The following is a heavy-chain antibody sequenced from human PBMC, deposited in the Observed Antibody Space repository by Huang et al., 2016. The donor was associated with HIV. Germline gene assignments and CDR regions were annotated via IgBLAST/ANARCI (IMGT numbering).Heavy chain of an antibody. J-gene: IGHJ4*02. CDR1: GGSITDSTYY. CDR3: ARHFGSWSGYFDS. D-gene: IGHD3-10*01. Sequence: QLQLQESGPGLVRPSETLSLICTVSGGSITDSTYYWGWIRQPPGMGLEWIGSIYYSGDTDYSPSLKSRVTMSVDTSKNRFSLDIRSVAVADTAIYYCARHFGSWSGYFDSWGQGTLVPVSS. CDR2: IYYSGDT. V-gene: IGHV4-39*01.